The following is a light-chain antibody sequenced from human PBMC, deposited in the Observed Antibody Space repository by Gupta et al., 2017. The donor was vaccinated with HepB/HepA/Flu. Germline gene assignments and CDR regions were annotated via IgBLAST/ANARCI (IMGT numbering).Light chain of an antibody. CDR3: QSYHTSLSDSLV. V-gene: IGLV1-40*01. CDR1: TSNIGAAYD. CDR2: GNN. J-gene: IGLJ3*02. Sequence: QFVLTQPPSVSGAPAPRVTIPCTGSTSNIGAAYDVHWYQQLPGTAPKLLVNGNNNRPSGGPDRFSASKSSTSAALTTTALQAADEADYHCQSYHTSLSDSLVFGGGTKLTVL.